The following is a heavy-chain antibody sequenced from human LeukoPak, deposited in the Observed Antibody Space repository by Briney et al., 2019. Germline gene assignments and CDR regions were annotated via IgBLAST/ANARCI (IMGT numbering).Heavy chain of an antibody. CDR2: ISYSGST. Sequence: PSETLSLTCTVSGGSITSYHWSWIRQPPGKGLEWIGYISYSGSTNYNPSLKSRVTISVDTSKNQFSLKLSSVTAADTAVYYCARDDSGSYFDYWGQGTLVTVSS. CDR3: ARDDSGSYFDY. CDR1: GGSITSYH. J-gene: IGHJ4*02. D-gene: IGHD1-26*01. V-gene: IGHV4-59*01.